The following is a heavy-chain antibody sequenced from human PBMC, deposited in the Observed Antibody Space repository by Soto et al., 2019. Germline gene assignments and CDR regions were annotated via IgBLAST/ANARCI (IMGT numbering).Heavy chain of an antibody. CDR3: VKDRGGATVTAQSSYYYYGMDV. J-gene: IGHJ6*02. V-gene: IGHV3-64D*08. Sequence: GGSLRLSCSASGFTFSSYAMHWVRQAPGKGLEYVSAISSNGGSTYYADSVKGRFTISRDNSKNTLYLQMSSLRAEDTAEYYCVKDRGGATVTAQSSYYYYGMDVWGQGTTVTVSS. CDR2: ISSNGGST. D-gene: IGHD4-4*01. CDR1: GFTFSSYA.